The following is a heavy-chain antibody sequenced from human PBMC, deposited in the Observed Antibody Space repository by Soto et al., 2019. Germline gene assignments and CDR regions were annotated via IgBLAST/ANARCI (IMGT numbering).Heavy chain of an antibody. CDR2: IIPIFGTA. CDR1: VSSFSSYA. J-gene: IGHJ6*02. V-gene: IGHV1-69*13. D-gene: IGHD3-22*01. Sequence: SVKVSCKASVSSFSSYAISWVRQAPGQGLEWMGGIIPIFGTANYAQKFQGRVTITADESTSTAYMELSSLRSEDTAVYYCARVGNDDSSGYPNGPYYYGMDVWGHGPTVTVSS. CDR3: ARVGNDDSSGYPNGPYYYGMDV.